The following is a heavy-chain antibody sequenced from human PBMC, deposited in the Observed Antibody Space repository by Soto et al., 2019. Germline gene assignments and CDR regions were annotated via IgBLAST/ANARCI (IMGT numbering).Heavy chain of an antibody. J-gene: IGHJ6*03. D-gene: IGHD6-19*01. CDR3: ARGSIAVAGTNYYDMDV. CDR1: GYTFTSYA. CDR2: INAGNGNT. Sequence: ASVKVSCKASGYTFTSYAMHWVRQAPGQRLEWMGWINAGNGNTKYSQKFQGRVTITRDTSASTAYMELSSLRSEDTAVYYCARGSIAVAGTNYYDMDVWGNGTPVTGSS. V-gene: IGHV1-3*01.